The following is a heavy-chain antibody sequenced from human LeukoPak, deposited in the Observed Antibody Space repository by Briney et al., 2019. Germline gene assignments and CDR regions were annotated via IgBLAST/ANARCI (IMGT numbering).Heavy chain of an antibody. CDR2: IYYSGNT. CDR3: ARAPRGSARSYFDY. V-gene: IGHV4-59*01. CDR1: GDSISSYY. J-gene: IGHJ4*02. D-gene: IGHD3-10*01. Sequence: SETLSLTCTVSGDSISSYYWNWIRQPPGKGLEWIGYIYYSGNTNYNPSLKSRVTISVDTSKNEFSLKLSSVTAADTAVYYCARAPRGSARSYFDYWGQGTLVTVSS.